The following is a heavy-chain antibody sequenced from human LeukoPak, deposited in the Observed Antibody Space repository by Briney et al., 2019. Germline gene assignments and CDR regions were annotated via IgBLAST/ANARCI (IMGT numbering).Heavy chain of an antibody. CDR2: INHSGST. CDR3: ARAPSGATNDAFDI. Sequence: TSETLSLTCTVSGGSISSYYWSWIRQPPGKGLEWIGEINHSGSTNYNPSLKSRVTISVDTSKNQFSLKLSSVTAADTAVYYCARAPSGATNDAFDIWGQGTMVTVSS. V-gene: IGHV4-34*01. CDR1: GGSISSYY. J-gene: IGHJ3*02. D-gene: IGHD1-26*01.